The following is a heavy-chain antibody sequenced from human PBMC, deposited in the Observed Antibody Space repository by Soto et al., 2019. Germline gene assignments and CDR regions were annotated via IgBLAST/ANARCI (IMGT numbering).Heavy chain of an antibody. V-gene: IGHV3-11*01. CDR3: ARVSWREKYGMDV. CDR2: ITFSGNTV. Sequence: GGSLSLSCAASGFTFSDSYMSWIRQAPGKGLEWISYITFSGNTVYYADSLKGRFIISRDNAKNSLYLQMNRLRAEDTAVYYCARVSWREKYGMDVWGQGTTVTVSS. CDR1: GFTFSDSY. J-gene: IGHJ6*02.